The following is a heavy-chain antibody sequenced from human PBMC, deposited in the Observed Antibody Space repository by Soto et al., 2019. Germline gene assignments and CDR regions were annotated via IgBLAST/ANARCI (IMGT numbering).Heavy chain of an antibody. CDR1: GFSFDDFA. V-gene: IGHV3-9*01. CDR2: ISWSSGTI. D-gene: IGHD2-2*01. Sequence: GGSLRLSCAASGFSFDDFAIHWVRQVPGKGLEWVSGISWSSGTIGYLDSVKGRFTISRDNAKNSLYLQVNSLRAEDTAVYYCAKRSLTPAAMKSPFDYWGQGTLVTVSS. CDR3: AKRSLTPAAMKSPFDY. J-gene: IGHJ4*02.